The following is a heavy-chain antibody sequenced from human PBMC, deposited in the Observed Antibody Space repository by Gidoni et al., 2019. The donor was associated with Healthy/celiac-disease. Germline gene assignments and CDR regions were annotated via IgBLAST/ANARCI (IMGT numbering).Heavy chain of an antibody. D-gene: IGHD3-22*01. CDR1: GFPFSSDG. CDR2: IWYDGSNK. V-gene: IGHV3-33*01. CDR3: ARDLRDYDSSGYYPLYYYGMDV. Sequence: QVQLVESGGGVVQPGRSLRLSCAPSGFPFSSDGIHWVRQAPGKGLEWVAVIWYDGSNKYYADSVKGRFTISRDNSKNTLYLQMNSLRAEDTAVYYCARDLRDYDSSGYYPLYYYGMDVWGQGTTVTVSS. J-gene: IGHJ6*02.